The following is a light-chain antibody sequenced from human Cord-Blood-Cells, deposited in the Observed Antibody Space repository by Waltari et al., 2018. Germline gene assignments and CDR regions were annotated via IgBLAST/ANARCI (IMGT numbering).Light chain of an antibody. Sequence: QSVLTQPPSASGTPGQRVTISWSGSSSNIGSNYVYWYQQLPGTAPKLLIYRNNQRPSGVPDRFSGSKSGTSASLAISGLRSEDEADYYCAAWDDSLSGPVFGGGTKLTVL. CDR2: RNN. V-gene: IGLV1-47*01. J-gene: IGLJ3*02. CDR1: SSNIGSNY. CDR3: AAWDDSLSGPV.